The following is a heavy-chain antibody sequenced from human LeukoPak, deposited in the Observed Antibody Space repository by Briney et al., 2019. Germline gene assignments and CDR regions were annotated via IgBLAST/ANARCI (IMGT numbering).Heavy chain of an antibody. D-gene: IGHD3-10*01. V-gene: IGHV1-2*02. CDR3: ASGEEVWFDY. CDR2: INPDTGGA. CDR1: GYTFTSYY. J-gene: IGHJ4*02. Sequence: ASVKVSCKASGYTFTSYYIHWVRQAPGQGLEWVGLINPDTGGAKYAQKFEGRVNMTRDTSITTAYMELSRLTSDDTAVYFCASGEEVWFDYWGQGTLVTVSS.